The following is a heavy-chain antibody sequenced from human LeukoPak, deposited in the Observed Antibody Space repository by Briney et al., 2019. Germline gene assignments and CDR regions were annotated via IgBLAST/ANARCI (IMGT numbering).Heavy chain of an antibody. CDR2: IYTSGST. Sequence: SEALSLTCTVSGGSISSYYWSWIRQPAGKGLEWIGRIYTSGSTSYNPSLKSRVTMSVDTSKNQFSLKLSSVTAADTAVYYCARAVGSGSFQTYYYYMDVWGKGTTVTISS. CDR1: GGSISSYY. V-gene: IGHV4-4*07. J-gene: IGHJ6*03. CDR3: ARAVGSGSFQTYYYYMDV. D-gene: IGHD3-10*01.